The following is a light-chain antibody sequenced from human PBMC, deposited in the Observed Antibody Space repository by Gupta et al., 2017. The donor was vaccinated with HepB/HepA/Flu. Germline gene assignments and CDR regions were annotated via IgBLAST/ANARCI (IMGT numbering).Light chain of an antibody. J-gene: IGKJ1*01. CDR2: KAS. CDR3: QQYNSQGT. V-gene: IGKV1-5*03. Sequence: HPPCTLPASVGDRVTITCRASQSISNWLAWYQHKAGKAPKLLIYKASSLESGVPSRFSGSGSGTEFTLTISSLQPDDFATYYCQQYNSQGTFGQGTKVEIK. CDR1: QSISNW.